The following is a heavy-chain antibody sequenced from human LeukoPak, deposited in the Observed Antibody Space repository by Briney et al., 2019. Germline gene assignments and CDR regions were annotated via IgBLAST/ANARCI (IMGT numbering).Heavy chain of an antibody. D-gene: IGHD3-3*01. CDR1: GFTFRRYG. V-gene: IGHV3-7*01. CDR3: ARDITIFGVVGGYFDY. J-gene: IGHJ4*02. Sequence: GGSLRLSCAASGFTFRRYGMSWVRQSPGKGLEWVANIKQDGNVKYYVDSVTGLFTISTDNAKNSLYLQMNSLRAEDTAVYYCARDITIFGVVGGYFDYWGQGTLVTVSS. CDR2: IKQDGNVK.